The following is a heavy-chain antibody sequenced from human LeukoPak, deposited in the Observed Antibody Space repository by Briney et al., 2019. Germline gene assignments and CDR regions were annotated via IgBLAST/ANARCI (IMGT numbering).Heavy chain of an antibody. Sequence: SQTLSLTCAISGDSVSSPSAAWNWLRQSPSGGLEWLGRTYYRSKWYNDYAVSVRGRITVNPDTSKNQFSLHLNSVTPEDTAVYYCARRLTQYDCFDPWGQGILVTVSS. J-gene: IGHJ5*02. CDR1: GDSVSSPSAA. V-gene: IGHV6-1*01. CDR2: TYYRSKWYN. CDR3: ARRLTQYDCFDP. D-gene: IGHD2-2*01.